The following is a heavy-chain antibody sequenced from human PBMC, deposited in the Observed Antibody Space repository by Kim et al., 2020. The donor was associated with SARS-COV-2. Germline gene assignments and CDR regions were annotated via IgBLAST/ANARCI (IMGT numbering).Heavy chain of an antibody. CDR3: AREGIVGATTGIDY. CDR1: GFTFSSYG. CDR2: ISYDGSNK. V-gene: IGHV3-33*05. J-gene: IGHJ4*02. Sequence: GGSLRLSCAASGFTFSSYGMHWVRQAPGKGLEWVAVISYDGSNKYYADSVKGRFTISRDNSKNTLYLQMNSLRAEDTAAYYCAREGIVGATTGIDYWGQG. D-gene: IGHD1-26*01.